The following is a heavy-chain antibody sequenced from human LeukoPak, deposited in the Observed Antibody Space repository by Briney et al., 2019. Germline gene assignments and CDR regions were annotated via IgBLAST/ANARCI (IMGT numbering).Heavy chain of an antibody. CDR1: RFTLNSNF. Sequence: GGSLRLSCAVSRFTLNSNFMCWVRQAPGKRLEWVSAISRIGVTTYYADSVEGRFTISRDTSKNTLYLQMNTLRPEDTAVYYCAKEDVPKYTWGQGNPVTVSS. CDR2: ISRIGVTT. CDR3: AKEDVPKYT. D-gene: IGHD2-2*01. V-gene: IGHV3-23*01. J-gene: IGHJ4*02.